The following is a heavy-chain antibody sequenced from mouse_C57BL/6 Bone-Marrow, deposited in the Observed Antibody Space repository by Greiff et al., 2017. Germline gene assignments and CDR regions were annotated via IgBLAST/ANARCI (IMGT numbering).Heavy chain of an antibody. CDR1: GYTFTSYG. D-gene: IGHD1-1*02. CDR2: IYIGNGYT. V-gene: IGHV1-58*01. J-gene: IGHJ4*01. CDR3: ARCGKPYYYAMDY. Sequence: EVQLQQSGAELVRPGSSVKLSCKTSGYTFTSYGINWVKQRPGPGLEWIGYIYIGNGYTAYNEKFKGKATLTSDTSSSTAYMQRSSLTSEDSAIYCCARCGKPYYYAMDYWGQGTSVTVSS.